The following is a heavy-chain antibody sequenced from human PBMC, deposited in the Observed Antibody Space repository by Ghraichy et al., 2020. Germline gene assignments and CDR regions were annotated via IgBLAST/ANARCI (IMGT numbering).Heavy chain of an antibody. D-gene: IGHD3-10*01. J-gene: IGHJ4*02. CDR2: IYYSGNT. Sequence: SETLSLTCAVSGGSISSYYWSWIRQPPGKGLEWIGYIYYSGNTNYNPSLKSRVTISVDTSKNQFSLRLSSMTAADTAVYYCAAFDSGKRNPVSFSYWGQGTLVTVSS. CDR3: AAFDSGKRNPVSFSY. V-gene: IGHV4-59*08. CDR1: GGSISSYY.